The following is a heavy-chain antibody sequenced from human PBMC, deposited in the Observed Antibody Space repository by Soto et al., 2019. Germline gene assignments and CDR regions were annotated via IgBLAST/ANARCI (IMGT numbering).Heavy chain of an antibody. CDR1: GGSISSSNHY. J-gene: IGHJ6*02. D-gene: IGHD5-12*01. Sequence: PETLSLTCTVSGGSISSSNHYWGWIRQPPGKGLDWIGSFYYSRSTYYNPSLKSRVTISVDTSKNQFSLKLCSVTAADTAVYYCARVIGYSGYDNYYYYYGMDVWGQGTTVTVSS. V-gene: IGHV4-39*01. CDR3: ARVIGYSGYDNYYYYYGMDV. CDR2: FYYSRST.